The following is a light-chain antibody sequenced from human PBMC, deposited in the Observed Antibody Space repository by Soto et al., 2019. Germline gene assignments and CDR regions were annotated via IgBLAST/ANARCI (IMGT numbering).Light chain of an antibody. Sequence: ERVMTQSPATLSVSPGERATLSCRASQSVSSDNLAWYQQKPGQAPRLLIYGASHRATGIPDRIRGSGSGTEFTLTISILEPEDFAVYYCQQYGTSHLTFGGGTKVDIK. CDR1: QSVSSDN. V-gene: IGKV3-20*01. CDR2: GAS. J-gene: IGKJ4*01. CDR3: QQYGTSHLT.